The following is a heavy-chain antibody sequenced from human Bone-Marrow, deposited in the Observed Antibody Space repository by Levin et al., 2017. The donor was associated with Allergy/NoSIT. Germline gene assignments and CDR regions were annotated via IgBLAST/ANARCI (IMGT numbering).Heavy chain of an antibody. Sequence: GGSLRLSCAASGLSFRSYWMHWVRQAPGEGLVWVSRISTDGRRTMYADSVKGRFTISRDNAKNTLYLDMNSLRVEDTAVYYCASEYYGVLTGYYYDYWGQGALVTVSS. D-gene: IGHD3-9*01. CDR3: ASEYYGVLTGYYYDY. CDR1: GLSFRSYW. V-gene: IGHV3-74*03. J-gene: IGHJ4*02. CDR2: ISTDGRRT.